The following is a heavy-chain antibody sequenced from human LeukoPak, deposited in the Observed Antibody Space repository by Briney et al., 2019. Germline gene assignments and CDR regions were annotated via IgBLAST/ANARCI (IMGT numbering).Heavy chain of an antibody. J-gene: IGHJ4*02. CDR1: GFIFSGSA. Sequence: GGSLRLSCAASGFIFSGSAMHWVRQASGEGLEWVGRIRNKANTYATAYSTSVKGRFTISRDDSKNTAYLQMNSLKTEDTAVYYCTRRSSDDSSGYYIWGQGTLVTVSS. CDR2: IRNKANTYAT. V-gene: IGHV3-73*01. CDR3: TRRSSDDSSGYYI. D-gene: IGHD3-22*01.